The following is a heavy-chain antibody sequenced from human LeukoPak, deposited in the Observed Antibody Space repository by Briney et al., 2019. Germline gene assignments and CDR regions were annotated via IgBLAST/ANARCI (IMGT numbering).Heavy chain of an antibody. CDR3: ARERNRRATFYQSPLDY. CDR2: IYHSGST. CDR1: GGSFTSYY. Sequence: PSETLSLTCAVYGGSFTSYYWSWIRQPPGKGLEWIGEIYHSGSTNYNPSLKSRVTMSVDTSKNQFSLRLSSVTAADTAIYYCARERNRRATFYQSPLDYWGQGTLVTVSA. D-gene: IGHD1/OR15-1a*01. V-gene: IGHV4-34*01. J-gene: IGHJ4*02.